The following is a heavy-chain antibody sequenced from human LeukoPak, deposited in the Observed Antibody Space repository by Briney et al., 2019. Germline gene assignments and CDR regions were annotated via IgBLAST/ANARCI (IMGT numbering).Heavy chain of an antibody. Sequence: PGGSLRLSCAASGFTFSSYAMSWVRQAPGKGLEWVSAISGSGGSTYYADSVKGRFTISRDNSKNTLYLQMNSLRAEDTAVYYCAKAPNYYDFPEDAFDIWGQGTMVTVSS. V-gene: IGHV3-23*01. J-gene: IGHJ3*02. CDR1: GFTFSSYA. D-gene: IGHD3-3*01. CDR2: ISGSGGST. CDR3: AKAPNYYDFPEDAFDI.